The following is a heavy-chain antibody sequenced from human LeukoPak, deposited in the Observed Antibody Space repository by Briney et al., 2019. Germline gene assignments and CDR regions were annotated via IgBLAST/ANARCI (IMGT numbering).Heavy chain of an antibody. V-gene: IGHV4-4*07. CDR1: GGSISSYY. J-gene: IGHJ6*03. CDR2: IYTSGST. CDR3: ARDRITMVRGVIMEAPFYYYMDV. D-gene: IGHD3-10*01. Sequence: PSETLSLTCTVSGGSISSYYWSWIRQPAGKGLEWIGRIYTSGSTNYNPSLKSRVTISVDKSKNQFSLKLSSVTAADTAVYYCARDRITMVRGVIMEAPFYYYMDVWGKGTTVTVSS.